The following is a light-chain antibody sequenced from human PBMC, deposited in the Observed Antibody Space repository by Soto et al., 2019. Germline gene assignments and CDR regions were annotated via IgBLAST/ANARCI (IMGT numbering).Light chain of an antibody. J-gene: IGKJ4*01. Sequence: EIVLTQSPATLSLSPGERATLSCRASQSVSSFLAWYQQKPGQAPSLLIYDAFNRATGIPARFSGSGSGTDFTLTITSLEPEDFAVYYCQQRGNRPPHTFGGGTKVEIK. CDR2: DAF. V-gene: IGKV3-11*01. CDR3: QQRGNRPPHT. CDR1: QSVSSF.